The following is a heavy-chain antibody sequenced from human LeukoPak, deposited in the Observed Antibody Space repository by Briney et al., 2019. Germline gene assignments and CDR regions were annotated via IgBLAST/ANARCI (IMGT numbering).Heavy chain of an antibody. CDR1: GGSVSSGSYY. CDR3: ARDGRFPPEVLPRYFDY. CDR2: IYYSGST. Sequence: PSETLSLTCTVSGGSVSSGSYYWGWIRQPPGKGLEWIGNIYYSGSTYYNPSLKSRVTISVETSKNQFSLKLSSVPAADTAVYYCARDGRFPPEVLPRYFDYWGQGTLVTVSS. D-gene: IGHD1-26*01. V-gene: IGHV4-39*07. J-gene: IGHJ4*02.